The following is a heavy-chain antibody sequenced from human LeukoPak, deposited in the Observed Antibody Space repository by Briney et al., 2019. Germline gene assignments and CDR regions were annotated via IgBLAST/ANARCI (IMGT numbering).Heavy chain of an antibody. CDR2: VSSSSSYI. Sequence: SGGSLRLSCAASGFTFSSYSMNWVRQAPGKGLEWVSSVSSSSSYIYYADSVKGRFTISRDNAKNSLYLQMNSLRAEDTAVYYCAREIQYYGVPPDAFDIWGQGTMVTVSS. CDR3: AREIQYYGVPPDAFDI. D-gene: IGHD4-17*01. CDR1: GFTFSSYS. V-gene: IGHV3-21*01. J-gene: IGHJ3*02.